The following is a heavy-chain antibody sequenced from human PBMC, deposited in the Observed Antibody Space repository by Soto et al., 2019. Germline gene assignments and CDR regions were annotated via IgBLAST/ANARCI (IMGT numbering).Heavy chain of an antibody. Sequence: QVQLVESGGGLVKPGGSLRLSCAASGFTFSDYYMTWIRQAPGKGLEWVSYISSRSTYTNYADSVKGRFTISRDNDKNSLYLQMNSLRAEDTAVYYCARGNYGWYLGDFDYWGQGTLVTVSS. CDR2: ISSRSTYT. J-gene: IGHJ4*02. CDR1: GFTFSDYY. D-gene: IGHD6-19*01. V-gene: IGHV3-11*05. CDR3: ARGNYGWYLGDFDY.